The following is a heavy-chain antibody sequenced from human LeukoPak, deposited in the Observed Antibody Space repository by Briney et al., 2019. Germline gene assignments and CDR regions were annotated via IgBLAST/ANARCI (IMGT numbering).Heavy chain of an antibody. CDR3: AKDRGYSHGFDY. V-gene: IGHV3-30*18. CDR1: GFTFSSYG. CDR2: ISYDGRNK. Sequence: AGGSLRLSCAASGFTFSSYGMHWVRQAPGKGLEWVAGISYDGRNKEYVDSVKGRFTISRDNSKNTLYSQMNSLRAEDTAVYNCAKDRGYSHGFDYWGQGTLVTVSS. J-gene: IGHJ4*02. D-gene: IGHD5-18*01.